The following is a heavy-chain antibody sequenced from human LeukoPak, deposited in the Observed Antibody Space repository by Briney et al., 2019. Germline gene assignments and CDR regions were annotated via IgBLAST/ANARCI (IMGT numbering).Heavy chain of an antibody. J-gene: IGHJ6*04. D-gene: IGHD2-21*01. Sequence: GSLRLSCAASGFTFSDHYMNWVRQAPGKGLEWVGRTRDKAKSYTTECAASVKGRFTVTRDDSKNSLSLQMNNVKTEDTAVYYCARDTHVAMDVWGKGTTVTVSS. V-gene: IGHV3-72*01. CDR1: GFTFSDHY. CDR2: TRDKAKSYTT. CDR3: ARDTHVAMDV.